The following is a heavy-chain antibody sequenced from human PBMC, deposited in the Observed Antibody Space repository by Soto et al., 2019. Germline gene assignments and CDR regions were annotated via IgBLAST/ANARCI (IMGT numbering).Heavy chain of an antibody. J-gene: IGHJ6*04. CDR1: GYTLTGYD. CDR3: ASAWTESSDGGGPIYSYYGMDV. CDR2: VNPNSGGT. V-gene: IGHV1-2*04. Sequence: SVEIACKASGYTLTGYDMHWVRQAPGQWLEWMGWVNPNSGGTKYAQTAPGWGTRTRDTSISTAYMGLSRLRSDDPAVYYCASAWTESSDGGGPIYSYYGMDVCGKGTRGT. D-gene: IGHD5-18*01.